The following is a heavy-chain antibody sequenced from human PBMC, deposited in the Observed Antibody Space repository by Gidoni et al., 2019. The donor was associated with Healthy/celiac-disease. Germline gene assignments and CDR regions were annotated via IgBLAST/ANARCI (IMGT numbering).Heavy chain of an antibody. V-gene: IGHV4-59*01. CDR3: ARGPLRLFHY. Sequence: QVQLQASGPGLVKPSETLSLTCTVSGGSISSYYWSWIRQPPGKGLEWIGYIYYSGSTNYNPALKSRVTISVDTSKNQFSLKLSSVTAADTAVYYCARGPLRLFHYWGQGTLVTVSS. CDR1: GGSISSYY. D-gene: IGHD3-16*01. CDR2: IYYSGST. J-gene: IGHJ4*02.